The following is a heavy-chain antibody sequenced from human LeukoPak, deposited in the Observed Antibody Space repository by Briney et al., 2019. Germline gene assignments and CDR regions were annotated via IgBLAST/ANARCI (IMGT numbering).Heavy chain of an antibody. D-gene: IGHD6-19*01. Sequence: ASVKVSCKASGYTFTGYYMHWVRQAPGQGLEWMGWINPNSGDTSYAQKFQGRVTMTRDTSISTACMELSRLRSDDTAVYYRARTVAGTWGPLDYWGQGTLVTVSS. J-gene: IGHJ4*02. V-gene: IGHV1-2*02. CDR3: ARTVAGTWGPLDY. CDR1: GYTFTGYY. CDR2: INPNSGDT.